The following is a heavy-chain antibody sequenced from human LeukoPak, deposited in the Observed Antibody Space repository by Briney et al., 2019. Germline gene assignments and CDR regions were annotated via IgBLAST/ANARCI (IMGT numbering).Heavy chain of an antibody. CDR1: GFTFKLSA. CDR3: ARATLHWNEVGRHSFFYMDV. D-gene: IGHD1-1*01. J-gene: IGHJ6*03. Sequence: GGSRKLSCTASGFTFKLSAMTWVRQAPGKGLEWVSAIGGTGDSTYYSDSVKGRFTISRDNSKNTLYLQMDSLRAEDTATYYCARATLHWNEVGRHSFFYMDVWGKRTTVTDFS. V-gene: IGHV3-23*01. CDR2: IGGTGDST.